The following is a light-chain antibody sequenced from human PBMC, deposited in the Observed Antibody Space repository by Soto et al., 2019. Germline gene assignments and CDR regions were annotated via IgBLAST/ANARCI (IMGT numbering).Light chain of an antibody. CDR1: SSDIGHYDY. J-gene: IGLJ1*01. Sequence: QSVLPQPSSVSASPGQSITISCTGTSSDIGHYDYVSWYQQQPGKAPKLMIYHVTYRPSGVSNRYSGSKSGNSASLTISWLQADDEAEYSYCSPPPSHAYVFGRVTKDSV. V-gene: IGLV2-14*03. CDR2: HVT. CDR3: CSPPPSHAYV.